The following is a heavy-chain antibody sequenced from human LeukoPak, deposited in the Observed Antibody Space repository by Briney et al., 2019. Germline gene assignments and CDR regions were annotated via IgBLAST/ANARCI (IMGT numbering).Heavy chain of an antibody. CDR1: GYIFTSYW. CDR2: IYPGDSDT. D-gene: IGHD3-22*01. V-gene: IGHV5-51*01. CDR3: ARQSYYDSSGYSYYFDY. Sequence: PGESLKISCQTSGYIFTSYWIGWVRQMPGKGLEWMGIIYPGDSDTRYSPSFQGQVTISADKSISTAYLQWSSLKASDTAMYYCARQSYYDSSGYSYYFDYWGQGTLVTVSS. J-gene: IGHJ4*02.